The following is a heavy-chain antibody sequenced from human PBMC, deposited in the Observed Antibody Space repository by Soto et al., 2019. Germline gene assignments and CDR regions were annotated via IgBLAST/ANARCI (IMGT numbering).Heavy chain of an antibody. D-gene: IGHD4-4*01. CDR2: ISAYNGNT. CDR1: GYTFTSYG. J-gene: IGHJ6*02. CDR3: ASSYSNYALIDYYYYGMDV. V-gene: IGHV1-18*01. Sequence: ASVKVSCKTSGYTFTSYGISWVRQAPGQGLEWMGWISAYNGNTNYAQKLQDRVTMTTDTSTSTAYMELRNLRSDDTAVYYCASSYSNYALIDYYYYGMDVWGQGTTVTVSS.